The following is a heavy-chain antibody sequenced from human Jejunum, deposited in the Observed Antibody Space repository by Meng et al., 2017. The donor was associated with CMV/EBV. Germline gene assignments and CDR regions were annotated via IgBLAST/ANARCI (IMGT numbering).Heavy chain of an antibody. J-gene: IGHJ4*02. D-gene: IGHD1-26*01. CDR1: GFSHSTSGEG. CDR3: AHFVGGYYPFRPDY. V-gene: IGHV2-5*02. Sequence: QIHLSGSGTKPVKTKLALTVPCSFYGFSHSTSGEGVGWIRQRTGKALEWLALIYRGDDKRYRPSLNLRLTIAKDTSKNEVVLTLTNMGPIDTGTYYCAHFVGGYYPFRPDYWGQGTLVTVSS. CDR2: IYRGDDK.